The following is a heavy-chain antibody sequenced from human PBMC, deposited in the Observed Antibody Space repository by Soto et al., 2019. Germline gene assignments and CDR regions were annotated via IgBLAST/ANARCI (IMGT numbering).Heavy chain of an antibody. CDR3: ARIRYYYGSGKSYYYMDV. CDR2: IDWDDDK. D-gene: IGHD3-10*01. Sequence: SGPTLVNPTQTLTLTCTFSGFSLSTSGMCVSWIRQPPGKALEWLARIDWDDDKYYSTSLKTRLTISKDTSKNQVVLTMTNMDPVDTATYYCARIRYYYGSGKSYYYMDVWGKGTTVTVSS. J-gene: IGHJ6*03. V-gene: IGHV2-70*11. CDR1: GFSLSTSGMC.